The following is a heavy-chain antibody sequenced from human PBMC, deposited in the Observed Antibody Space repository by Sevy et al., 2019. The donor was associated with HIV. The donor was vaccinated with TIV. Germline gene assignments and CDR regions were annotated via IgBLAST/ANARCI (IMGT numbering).Heavy chain of an antibody. V-gene: IGHV3-23*01. D-gene: IGHD2-8*01. CDR2: LSFGCGEI. J-gene: IGHJ4*02. CDR3: AREGCTKPHDY. CDR1: GFTFSKYS. Sequence: GGSLRLSCAASGFTFSKYSMSWVRRPPGKGLEWVSSLSFGCGEINYADSVKGRFTISRDNSKNSLYLQMNNLRAEDTAVYYCAREGCTKPHDYWGQGTLVTVSS.